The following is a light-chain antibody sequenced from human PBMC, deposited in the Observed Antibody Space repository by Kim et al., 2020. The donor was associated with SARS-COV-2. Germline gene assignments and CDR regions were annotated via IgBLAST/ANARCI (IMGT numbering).Light chain of an antibody. J-gene: IGKJ1*01. V-gene: IGKV3-20*01. CDR1: QSVYSKY. CDR3: QQDGSSWT. Sequence: EIVLTQSPGTLSLSPGERATLSCRASQSVYSKYLAWYLQKPGQAPRLLIYGASSRATGIPDRFSGSGSGTDFTLTINRLQPDDFAVYYCQQDGSSWTFGQGTKGEIK. CDR2: GAS.